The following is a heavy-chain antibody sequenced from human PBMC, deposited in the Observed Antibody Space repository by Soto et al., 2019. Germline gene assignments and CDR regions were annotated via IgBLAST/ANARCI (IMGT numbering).Heavy chain of an antibody. CDR3: AKDPITNGWSANYFDY. V-gene: IGHV3-30*18. Sequence: QVPLVESGGGVVQPGRSLRLSCTASGFTFNTYAMHWVRQAPGRGLEWVAIISSDGFNKYYADSVKGRFTISRDHSKNTLYVQMNSLRAEDTAVYYCAKDPITNGWSANYFDYWGQGTLVTVSS. D-gene: IGHD6-19*01. J-gene: IGHJ4*02. CDR1: GFTFNTYA. CDR2: ISSDGFNK.